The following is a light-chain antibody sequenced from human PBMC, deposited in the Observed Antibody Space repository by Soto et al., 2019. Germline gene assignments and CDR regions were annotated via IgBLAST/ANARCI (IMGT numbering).Light chain of an antibody. CDR1: KNDIGVYDF. CDR3: KSYAGSNTYV. J-gene: IGLJ1*01. CDR2: EVV. Sequence: QSVLTQPPSASGSPGQSVTISCTGTKNDIGVYDFVSGYQHHPGKAPRLIIYEVVQRPSGVPDRFSGSKSGNTASLTVSGLQAADEADYFCKSYAGSNTYVFGSGTKVIVL. V-gene: IGLV2-8*01.